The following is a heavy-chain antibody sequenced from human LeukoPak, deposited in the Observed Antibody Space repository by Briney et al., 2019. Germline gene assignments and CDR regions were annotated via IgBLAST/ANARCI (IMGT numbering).Heavy chain of an antibody. CDR2: INGDGSST. Sequence: PGGSLILSCAASGFTFSSYWMHWVRQTPGKGLVWVSRINGDGSSTVSADSVKGRFTISRDNAMNTLYLQMNSLRAEDTAVYYCARDLRSPSDTNIAIDYWGQGTLVTVSS. V-gene: IGHV3-74*01. CDR1: GFTFSSYW. CDR3: ARDLRSPSDTNIAIDY. J-gene: IGHJ4*02.